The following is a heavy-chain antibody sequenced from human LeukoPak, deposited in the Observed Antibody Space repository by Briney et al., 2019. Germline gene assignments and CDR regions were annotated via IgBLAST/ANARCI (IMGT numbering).Heavy chain of an antibody. CDR3: ASGMMAQHRAFDI. CDR2: INPNSGGT. CDR1: GYTFTGYY. J-gene: IGHJ3*02. D-gene: IGHD3-10*01. V-gene: IGHV1-2*04. Sequence: ASVKVSCKASGYTFTGYYMHWVRQAPGQGLEWMGWINPNSGGTNYAQKFQGWVTMTRDTSISTAYMELSRLRSDDTAVYYCASGMMAQHRAFDIWGQGTMVTVSS.